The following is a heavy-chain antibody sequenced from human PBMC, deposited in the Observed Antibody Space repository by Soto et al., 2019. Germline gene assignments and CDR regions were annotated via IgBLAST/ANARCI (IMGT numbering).Heavy chain of an antibody. CDR3: ARDQYGGGTIRWFGP. V-gene: IGHV3-48*02. Sequence: EEQLVESGGGLVQPGGSVRLSCVGSGFTFSSYSMNWVRQAPGRGLEWLSYISSSSSTKYYADSVKGRFTVSRDNAKNSVYLQMNRLTDEDSAGYYCARDQYGGGTIRWFGPWGQGTLVTVSS. CDR2: ISSSSSTK. CDR1: GFTFSSYS. D-gene: IGHD2-15*01. J-gene: IGHJ5*02.